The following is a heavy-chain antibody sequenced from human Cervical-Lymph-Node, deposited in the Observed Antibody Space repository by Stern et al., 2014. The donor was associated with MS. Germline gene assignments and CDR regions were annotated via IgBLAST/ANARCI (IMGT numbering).Heavy chain of an antibody. V-gene: IGHV3-30*04. CDR1: GFTFSSFS. J-gene: IGHJ4*02. D-gene: IGHD2-2*01. Sequence: VQLVESGGGVVQPGRSLRLSCAASGFTFSSFSMHWARQAPGKGLEWVAVISYDVNNKYFADSVQGRFTISRDNSKNTVYLQMNSLRPEDTAVYYCAREGVPPYWGQGTLVTVSS. CDR3: AREGVPPY. CDR2: ISYDVNNK.